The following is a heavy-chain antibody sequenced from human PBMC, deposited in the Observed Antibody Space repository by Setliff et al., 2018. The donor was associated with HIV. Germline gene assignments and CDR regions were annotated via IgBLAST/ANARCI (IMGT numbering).Heavy chain of an antibody. J-gene: IGHJ3*02. D-gene: IGHD1-26*01. V-gene: IGHV1-69*13. CDR1: GDTFSTYT. CDR2: IIPILGTT. CDR3: ARERRSGSYGGRDAFDI. Sequence: GASVKVSCKASGDTFSTYTIRWVRQAPGQGLAWMGGIIPILGTTNYAQNFQGRFTITADQSTSTAYMELSSLRSEDTAVYYCARERRSGSYGGRDAFDIWGQGPMVTVS.